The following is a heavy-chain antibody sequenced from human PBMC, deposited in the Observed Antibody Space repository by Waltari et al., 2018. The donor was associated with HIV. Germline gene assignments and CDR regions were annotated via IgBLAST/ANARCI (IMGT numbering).Heavy chain of an antibody. CDR3: ARDFWSGYSLYLDQ. CDR2: IKQDGSEK. D-gene: IGHD3-3*01. Sequence: EVQLVESGGGLVQPGGSLRLSCAASGFTFSGDWVSWGRQAPGKGWEWLANIKQDGSEKDYVDSVKGRFTISRDNAKNSLFLQMNYLRAEDTAVYYCARDFWSGYSLYLDQWGQGILVTVSS. V-gene: IGHV3-7*01. CDR1: GFTFSGDW. J-gene: IGHJ4*02.